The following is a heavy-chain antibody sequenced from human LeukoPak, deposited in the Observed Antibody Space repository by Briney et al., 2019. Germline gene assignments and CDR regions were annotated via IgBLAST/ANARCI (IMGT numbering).Heavy chain of an antibody. Sequence: EASVKVSCKASGYTFTSYYMHWVRQAPGQGLEWMGIINPSGGSTGYAQKFQGRVTMTRDTSTSTVYMELSSLRSEDTAVYYCASRIVGTPDYFDYWGQGTLVTVSS. D-gene: IGHD1-26*01. CDR2: INPSGGST. CDR1: GYTFTSYY. J-gene: IGHJ4*02. V-gene: IGHV1-46*01. CDR3: ASRIVGTPDYFDY.